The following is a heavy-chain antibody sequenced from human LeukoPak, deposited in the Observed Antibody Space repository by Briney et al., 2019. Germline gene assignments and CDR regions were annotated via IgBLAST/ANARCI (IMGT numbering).Heavy chain of an antibody. V-gene: IGHV3-21*01. CDR2: ISSSSSSI. Sequence: PGGSLRLSCAASGFTFSSYSMNWVRQAPGKGLEWVSSISSSSSSIYYADSVKGRFTISRDNAKNSLYLQMNSLRAEDTAVYYCARDSNNHYYDSSGYGYWGQGTLVTVSS. J-gene: IGHJ4*02. D-gene: IGHD3-22*01. CDR3: ARDSNNHYYDSSGYGY. CDR1: GFTFSSYS.